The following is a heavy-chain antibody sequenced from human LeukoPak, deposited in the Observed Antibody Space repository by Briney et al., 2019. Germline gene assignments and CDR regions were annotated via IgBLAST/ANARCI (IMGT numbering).Heavy chain of an antibody. CDR3: ARAKYCSTTTCSNFDY. D-gene: IGHD2-2*01. V-gene: IGHV4-61*02. J-gene: IGHJ4*02. Sequence: PSQTLSPTCTVSGGSISVGSYYWNWIRQPAGKGLEWVGRIFTSGSTKYNPSLESRVTISVDTSENQFSLKLSSVTAADTAVYYCARAKYCSTTTCSNFDYWGQGTLVTVSS. CDR1: GGSISVGSYY. CDR2: IFTSGST.